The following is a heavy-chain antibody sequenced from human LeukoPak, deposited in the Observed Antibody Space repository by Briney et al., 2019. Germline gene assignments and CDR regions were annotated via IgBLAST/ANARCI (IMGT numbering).Heavy chain of an antibody. D-gene: IGHD5-12*01. Sequence: GGSLRLSCAASGFTFSSYEMNWVRQAPGKGLEWVSYISSGNTIYYADSVKGRFIISRDNAKNSLYLQMNNLRAEDTAVYYCAREGGYDILDNWGQGTLVTVFS. J-gene: IGHJ4*02. CDR3: AREGGYDILDN. CDR1: GFTFSSYE. CDR2: ISSGNTI. V-gene: IGHV3-48*03.